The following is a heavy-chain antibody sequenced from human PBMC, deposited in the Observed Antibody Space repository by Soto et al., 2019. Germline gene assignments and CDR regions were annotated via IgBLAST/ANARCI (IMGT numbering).Heavy chain of an antibody. CDR2: INHSGST. CDR3: ARVPIFGVVIRLGMDV. J-gene: IGHJ6*02. D-gene: IGHD3-3*01. V-gene: IGHV4-34*01. Sequence: SETLSLTCAVYGGSFSGYYWSWIRQPPGKGLEWIGEINHSGSTNYNPSLKSRVTISVDTSKNQFSLKLSSVTAADTAVYYCARVPIFGVVIRLGMDVWGQGTTVTVSS. CDR1: GGSFSGYY.